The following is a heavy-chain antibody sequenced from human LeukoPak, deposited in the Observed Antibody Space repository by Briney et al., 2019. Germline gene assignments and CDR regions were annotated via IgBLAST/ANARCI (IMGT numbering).Heavy chain of an antibody. V-gene: IGHV3-74*01. CDR1: GFTFSSYA. CDR2: IGGYDTDT. Sequence: PGGSLRLSCAASGFTFSSYAMSWVHQAPGKGLVWVSRIGGYDTDTIYADSVKGRFTISRDNAKNTLYLQMNSLRADDTAVYYCSRGALFHAFDIWGQGTMVTVSS. J-gene: IGHJ3*02. D-gene: IGHD2-21*01. CDR3: SRGALFHAFDI.